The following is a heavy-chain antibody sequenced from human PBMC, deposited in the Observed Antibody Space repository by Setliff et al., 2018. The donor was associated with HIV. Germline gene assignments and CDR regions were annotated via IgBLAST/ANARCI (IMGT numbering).Heavy chain of an antibody. Sequence: SETLSLTCTVSGGSISSSSHHWSWIRQTPGKGLEWIGSIYYSGNSYYNPSLQSRVTISVDTSKNQFSLKLSSVSAADTAVYYCARMGGYCSSTSCYDYFDYWGQGTLVTVSS. CDR3: ARMGGYCSSTSCYDYFDY. V-gene: IGHV4-39*01. CDR2: IYYSGNS. J-gene: IGHJ4*02. CDR1: GGSISSSSHH. D-gene: IGHD2-2*01.